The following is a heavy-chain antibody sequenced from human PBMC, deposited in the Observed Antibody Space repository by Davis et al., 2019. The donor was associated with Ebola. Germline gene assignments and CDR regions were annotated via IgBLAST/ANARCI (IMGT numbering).Heavy chain of an antibody. Sequence: GESLKISCRGSGFSVSGNYMSWVRQAPGKGLEWVSVIQTAGYTYYADSVKGRFIISRDNSKNTIYLEMNNLRPEDTAVYSCVRDVVSGGGWSFWGQGTLVSVAS. CDR1: GFSVSGNY. D-gene: IGHD2-15*01. CDR3: VRDVVSGGGWSF. CDR2: IQTAGYT. J-gene: IGHJ4*02. V-gene: IGHV3-53*01.